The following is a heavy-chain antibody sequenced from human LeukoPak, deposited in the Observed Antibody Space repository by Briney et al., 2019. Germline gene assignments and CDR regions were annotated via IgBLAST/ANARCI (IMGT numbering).Heavy chain of an antibody. V-gene: IGHV4-4*02. CDR3: ARRVTYCGGDCYAFDI. J-gene: IGHJ3*02. D-gene: IGHD2-21*02. CDR1: GGSISSDNW. Sequence: SGTLSLTCAVSGGSISSDNWWSWVRRPPGKGLEWIGEIYHSGNTNYNPSLQSRVTISVDKSNNHFSLRLTSVTAADTAVYYCARRVTYCGGDCYAFDIWGQGTMVTVSS. CDR2: IYHSGNT.